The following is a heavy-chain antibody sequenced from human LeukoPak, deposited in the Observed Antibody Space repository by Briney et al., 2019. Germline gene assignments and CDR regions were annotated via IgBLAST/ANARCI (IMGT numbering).Heavy chain of an antibody. CDR3: AREPRIVGAITGY. CDR2: IYYSGST. V-gene: IGHV4-30-4*01. D-gene: IGHD1-26*01. Sequence: PSQTLSLTCTVFGGSISSGDYYWSWIRQPPGKGLEWIGYIYYSGSTYYNPSLKSRVTISVDTSKNQFSLKLSSVTAADTAVYYCAREPRIVGAITGYWGQGTLVTVSS. CDR1: GGSISSGDYY. J-gene: IGHJ4*02.